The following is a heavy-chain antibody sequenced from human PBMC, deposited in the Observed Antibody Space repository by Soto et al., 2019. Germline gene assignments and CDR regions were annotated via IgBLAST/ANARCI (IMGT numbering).Heavy chain of an antibody. CDR2: IKTKTDGGTT. V-gene: IGHV3-15*07. CDR1: GFIFSNAW. D-gene: IGHD2-21*01. CDR3: TTERGYSGSLYFDY. J-gene: IGHJ4*02. Sequence: GGSLRLSCAAGGFIFSNAWMNWVRQAPGKGLEWVGRIKTKTDGGTTDYAAPVKGRFTVSRDDSKNTLYLQMNSLKTEDTAVYYCTTERGYSGSLYFDYWGQGTLVTVSS.